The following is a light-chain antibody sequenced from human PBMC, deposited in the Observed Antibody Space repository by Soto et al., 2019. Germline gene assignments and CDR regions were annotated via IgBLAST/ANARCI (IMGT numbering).Light chain of an antibody. CDR3: QQYDSLPLT. J-gene: IGKJ4*01. Sequence: DIQMTQSPSSLSASVGDRVTITCQASQDIYNFLNWYQQKPGKAPKLLIYDASNLETGVTSRLSGSEYGTDFTFTISSLQPEDIATYYCQQYDSLPLTFGGGTKVDI. CDR1: QDIYNF. V-gene: IGKV1-33*01. CDR2: DAS.